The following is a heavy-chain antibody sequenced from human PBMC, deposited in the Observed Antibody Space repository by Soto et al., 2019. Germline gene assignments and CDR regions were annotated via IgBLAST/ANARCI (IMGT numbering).Heavy chain of an antibody. V-gene: IGHV1-3*01. CDR1: GYTFTSYA. CDR3: ARYNRVVGGSAVNYYYMDV. D-gene: IGHD1-20*01. CDR2: INAGNGNT. J-gene: IGHJ6*03. Sequence: ASVKVSCKASGYTFTSYAMHLVRQAPGQRLEWMGWINAGNGNTKYSQKFQGRVTITRDTSASTAYMELSSLRSEDTAVYYCARYNRVVGGSAVNYYYMDVWGKGTTVTVSS.